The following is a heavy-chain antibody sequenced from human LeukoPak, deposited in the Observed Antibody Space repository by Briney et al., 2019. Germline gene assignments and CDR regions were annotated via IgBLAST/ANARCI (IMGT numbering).Heavy chain of an antibody. D-gene: IGHD3-3*01. CDR3: ARVRYDFWSGYYLDYYGMDV. Sequence: ASVKVSCKASGYTFTGYYMHWVRQAPGQGLEWMGRINPNSGGTNYAQKFQGRVTMTRDTSISTAYMELSRLRSDDTAVYYCARVRYDFWSGYYLDYYGMDVWGQGTTVTVSS. V-gene: IGHV1-2*06. CDR1: GYTFTGYY. J-gene: IGHJ6*02. CDR2: INPNSGGT.